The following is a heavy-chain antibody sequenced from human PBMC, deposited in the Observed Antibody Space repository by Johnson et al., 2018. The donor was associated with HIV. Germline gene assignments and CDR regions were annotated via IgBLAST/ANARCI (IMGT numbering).Heavy chain of an antibody. D-gene: IGHD3-22*01. J-gene: IGHJ3*02. Sequence: QVQLVESGGGVVQPVGSLRLSCAASGFTFSNYGMHWVRQAPGKGLEWVAFIRYDGDITYYVDSVKGRFTISRDNSKNTLYLQMNSLRTEDTAMYYCAKGHSSGYPKDAFDIWGRGTIVTVSS. CDR2: IRYDGDIT. CDR1: GFTFSNYG. V-gene: IGHV3-30*02. CDR3: AKGHSSGYPKDAFDI.